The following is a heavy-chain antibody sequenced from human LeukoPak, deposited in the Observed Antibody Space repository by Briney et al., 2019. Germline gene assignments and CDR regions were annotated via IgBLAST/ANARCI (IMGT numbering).Heavy chain of an antibody. V-gene: IGHV3-21*04. CDR1: GFTFSSYW. CDR2: ISYTGTYI. D-gene: IGHD1-26*01. CDR3: VRDRGTSRPIDY. J-gene: IGHJ4*02. Sequence: PGGSLRLSCVASGFTFSSYWMHWVRQAPGKGLEWVSSISYTGTYIYYADSVKGRFTISRDNAQNSLYLQMNSLRAEDTAIYYCVRDRGTSRPIDYWGQGTLVTASS.